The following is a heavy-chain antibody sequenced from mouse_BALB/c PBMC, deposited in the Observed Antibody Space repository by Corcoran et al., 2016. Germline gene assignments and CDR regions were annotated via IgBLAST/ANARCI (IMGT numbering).Heavy chain of an antibody. CDR3: ASSYYGNLAWFAY. Sequence: EVQLQQSGPALVKPGASVKISCKASGYTFTDYNMHWVKQSHGKSLEWIGYIYPYNGGTGYNQKFKSKATLTVDNSSSTAYMELRSLTSEDSAVYYCASSYYGNLAWFAYWGQGTLVTVSA. CDR2: IYPYNGGT. V-gene: IGHV1S29*02. J-gene: IGHJ3*01. CDR1: GYTFTDYN. D-gene: IGHD2-10*01.